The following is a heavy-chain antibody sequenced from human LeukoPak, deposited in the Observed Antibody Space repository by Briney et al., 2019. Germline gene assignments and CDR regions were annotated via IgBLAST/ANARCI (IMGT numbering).Heavy chain of an antibody. J-gene: IGHJ3*02. CDR3: ARDYYDSSGGDAFDI. CDR2: ISPSGGST. D-gene: IGHD3-22*01. V-gene: IGHV1-46*01. CDR1: GYTFTSNY. Sequence: ASVKVSCKAFGYTFTSNYMHWVRQAPGQGPEWMGVISPSGGSTTYAQKFQGRVILTRDMSTSTDYLELSSLRSEDTAVYYCARDYYDSSGGDAFDIWGQGTMVTVSS.